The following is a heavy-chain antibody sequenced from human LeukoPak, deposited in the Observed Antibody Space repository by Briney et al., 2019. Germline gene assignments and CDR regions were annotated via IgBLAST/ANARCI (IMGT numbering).Heavy chain of an antibody. CDR3: ARDSLDTGHYFDY. D-gene: IGHD3-9*01. J-gene: IGHJ4*02. CDR1: GFTFSSYS. CDR2: ISSSSSYI. Sequence: PGGSLRLSCAASGFTFSSYSMNWVRQAPGKGLEWVSSISSSSSYIYYADSVKGRFTISRDNAKNSLYLQMNSLRAEDTAVYYCARDSLDTGHYFDYWGQGTLVTVSS. V-gene: IGHV3-21*01.